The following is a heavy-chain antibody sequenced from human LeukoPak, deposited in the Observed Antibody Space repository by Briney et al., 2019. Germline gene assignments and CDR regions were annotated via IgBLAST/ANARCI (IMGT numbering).Heavy chain of an antibody. CDR3: AKDRGYYGSGSYLTFDY. D-gene: IGHD3-10*01. CDR1: GFTFSSYG. Sequence: PGGSLGLSCAASGFTFSSYGMHWVRQAPGKGLEWVAFIRYDGSNKYYADSVKGRFTISRDNSKNTLYLQMNSLRAEDTAVYYCAKDRGYYGSGSYLTFDYWGQGALVTVSS. J-gene: IGHJ4*02. CDR2: IRYDGSNK. V-gene: IGHV3-30*02.